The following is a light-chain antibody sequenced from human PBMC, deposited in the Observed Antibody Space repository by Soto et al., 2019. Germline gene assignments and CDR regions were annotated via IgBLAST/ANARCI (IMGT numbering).Light chain of an antibody. CDR3: CSYAGSWV. CDR2: EGS. Sequence: QSALTQPASVSGSPGQSITISCTGTSSDVGSYNLVSWYQQHPGKAPKLMIYEGSKRPSGVSNRFSGSQSGNTASLTISGLKAEEEADYYCCSYAGSWVFGGGTKVTVL. V-gene: IGLV2-23*01. J-gene: IGLJ3*02. CDR1: SSDVGSYNL.